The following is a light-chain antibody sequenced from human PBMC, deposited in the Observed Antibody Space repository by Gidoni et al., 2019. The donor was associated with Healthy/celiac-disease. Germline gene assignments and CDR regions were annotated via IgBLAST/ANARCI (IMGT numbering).Light chain of an antibody. V-gene: IGKV1-27*01. J-gene: IGKJ1*01. CDR2: AAS. Sequence: DIQMTQSPSSLSASVGDRVTITCRASQGISTYLAWYQQKPGKVPTLLIYAASTLQSGVPSRFSGSGSGTDFTLTISSLQPEDVATYYCQKYNSASSTFGQGTKVEIK. CDR1: QGISTY. CDR3: QKYNSASST.